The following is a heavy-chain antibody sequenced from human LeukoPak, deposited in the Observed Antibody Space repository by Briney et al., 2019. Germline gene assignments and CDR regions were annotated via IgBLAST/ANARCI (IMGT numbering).Heavy chain of an antibody. J-gene: IGHJ6*02. CDR3: ARALRGPYCGGDCYPPYYYYGMDV. D-gene: IGHD2-21*02. V-gene: IGHV3-53*01. CDR1: GFTVSSNY. Sequence: PGGSLRLSCAASGFTVSSNYMSWVRQAPGKGLEWVSVIYSGGSTYYADSVKGRFTISRDNSKNTLYLQMNSLRAEDTAVYYCARALRGPYCGGDCYPPYYYYGMDVWGQGTMVTVSS. CDR2: IYSGGST.